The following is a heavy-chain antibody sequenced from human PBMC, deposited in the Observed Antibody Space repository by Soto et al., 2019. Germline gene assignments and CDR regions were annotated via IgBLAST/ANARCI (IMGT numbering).Heavy chain of an antibody. D-gene: IGHD6-13*01. V-gene: IGHV1-18*01. Sequence: GASVKVSCKASGYTFTSYGISWVRQAPGQGLEWMGWISAYNGNTNYAQKLQGRVTMTTDTSTSTAYMELRGLRSDDTAVYYCARNPRRYSSSWIDYWGQGTLVTVSS. CDR3: ARNPRRYSSSWIDY. CDR2: ISAYNGNT. CDR1: GYTFTSYG. J-gene: IGHJ4*02.